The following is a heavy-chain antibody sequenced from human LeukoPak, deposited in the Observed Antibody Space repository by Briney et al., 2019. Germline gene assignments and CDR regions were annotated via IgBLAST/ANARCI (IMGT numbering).Heavy chain of an antibody. Sequence: HSGGSLRLSCAASGFTFSSYGMHWVRQAPGKGLEWVAVISYDGSNKYYADSVKGRFTISRDNSKNTLYLQMNSLKTEDTAVYYCTRRSSAAGRQYFDYWGQGTLVTVSS. CDR3: TRRSSAAGRQYFDY. CDR2: ISYDGSNK. CDR1: GFTFSSYG. V-gene: IGHV3-30*03. D-gene: IGHD6-13*01. J-gene: IGHJ4*02.